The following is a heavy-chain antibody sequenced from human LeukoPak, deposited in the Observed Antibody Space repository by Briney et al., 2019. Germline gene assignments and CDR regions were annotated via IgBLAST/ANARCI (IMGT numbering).Heavy chain of an antibody. Sequence: SGTLSLTCAVSGGSISSRNWWSWVRQPPGKGLEWIGEIYHSGSTNYNPSLKSRVTIAVDKSKNQFSLKLSSVTAADTAVYYCARDRRLGDRGAFDIWGQGTMVTVPS. J-gene: IGHJ3*02. CDR1: GGSISSRNW. V-gene: IGHV4-4*02. CDR2: IYHSGST. D-gene: IGHD3-16*01. CDR3: ARDRRLGDRGAFDI.